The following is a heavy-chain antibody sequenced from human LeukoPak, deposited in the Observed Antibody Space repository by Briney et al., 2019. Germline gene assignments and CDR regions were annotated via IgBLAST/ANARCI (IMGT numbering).Heavy chain of an antibody. Sequence: GGSLRLSCVASGFRFDDYGMSWVRQAPGKGLELVSGINWNGGSTGYADSVKGRFTISRDNAKNSLYLRMNSLRAEDTALYYCARGGSTGWYSFDYWGQGTLVTVSS. CDR3: ARGGSTGWYSFDY. V-gene: IGHV3-20*04. CDR2: INWNGGST. D-gene: IGHD6-19*01. CDR1: GFRFDDYG. J-gene: IGHJ4*02.